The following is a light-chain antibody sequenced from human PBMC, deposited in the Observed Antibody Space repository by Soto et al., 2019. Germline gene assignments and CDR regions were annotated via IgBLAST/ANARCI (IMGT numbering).Light chain of an antibody. V-gene: IGKV1-5*03. CDR2: KAS. J-gene: IGKJ1*01. Sequence: DIQMTQSPSTLSASIGDRATITCRASQSIGSWLAWYQQKPGKAPKLLIYKASSLESGVPSRFSGSGSGTEFTLTISSLQPDDFAIYYCQQYSSYSPWTFGQGTKVEIK. CDR3: QQYSSYSPWT. CDR1: QSIGSW.